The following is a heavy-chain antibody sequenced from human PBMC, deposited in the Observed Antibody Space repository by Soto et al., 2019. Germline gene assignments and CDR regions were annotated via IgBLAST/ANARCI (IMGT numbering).Heavy chain of an antibody. CDR1: GGSVSSGSYY. CDR2: IYYSGST. V-gene: IGHV4-61*01. D-gene: IGHD3-3*01. Sequence: PSETLSLTCTVSGGSVSSGSYYWSWIRQPPGKGLEWIGYIYYSGSTNYNPSLKSRVTISVDTSKNQFSLKLSSVTAADTAVYSCARSKSGSPRYYYYGMDVWGQGTTVTVSS. J-gene: IGHJ6*02. CDR3: ARSKSGSPRYYYYGMDV.